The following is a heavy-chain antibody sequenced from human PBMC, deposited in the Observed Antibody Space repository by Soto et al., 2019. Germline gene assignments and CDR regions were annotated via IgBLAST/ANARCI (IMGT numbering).Heavy chain of an antibody. J-gene: IGHJ4*02. V-gene: IGHV3-23*01. Sequence: AGGSLRLSCAASGLEFTAYAVRWVRKAPRKRLEWLSTVRGRGVDTYYADSVKGRFTISRDNSSSMFYLHLSSLRAEDTAMYYCTTDYDYRWGSYRLYYFEYWGQGALVTVSS. CDR2: VRGRGVDT. CDR3: TTDYDYRWGSYRLYYFEY. CDR1: GLEFTAYA. D-gene: IGHD3-16*02.